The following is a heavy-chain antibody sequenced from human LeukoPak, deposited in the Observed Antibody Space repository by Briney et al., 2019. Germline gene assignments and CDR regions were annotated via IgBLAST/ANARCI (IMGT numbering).Heavy chain of an antibody. V-gene: IGHV3-33*01. D-gene: IGHD5-12*01. CDR1: GFTFSSYG. CDR2: IWYDGSNK. J-gene: IGHJ4*02. CDR3: ARDPEEMATSYYFDY. Sequence: PGGSLRLSCAASGFTFSSYGMHWVRQAPGKGLEWVAVIWYDGSNKYYAVSVKGRFTISRDNSKNTLYLQMNSLRAEDTAVYYCARDPEEMATSYYFDYWGQGTLVTVSS.